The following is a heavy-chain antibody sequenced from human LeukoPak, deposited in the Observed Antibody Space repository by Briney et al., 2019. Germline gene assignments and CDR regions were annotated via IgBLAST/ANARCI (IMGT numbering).Heavy chain of an antibody. CDR1: GYTFTSYY. CDR3: ARALEYCSSTSCPPPYYYYYYMDV. D-gene: IGHD2-2*01. CDR2: ISAYNGNT. Sequence: ASVKVSCKASGYTFTSYYMHWVRQAPGQGLEWMGWISAYNGNTNYAQKLQGRVTMTTDTSTSTAYMELRSLRSDDTAVYYCARALEYCSSTSCPPPYYYYYYMDVWGKGTTVTVSS. J-gene: IGHJ6*03. V-gene: IGHV1-18*04.